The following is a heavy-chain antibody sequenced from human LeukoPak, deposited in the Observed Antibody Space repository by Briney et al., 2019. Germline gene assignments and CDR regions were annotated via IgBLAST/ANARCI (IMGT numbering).Heavy chain of an antibody. CDR2: MNPSSGST. J-gene: IGHJ3*02. V-gene: IGHV1-46*01. CDR3: AREGIKGTGDAFDI. D-gene: IGHD1-20*01. CDR1: GYTFTTYY. Sequence: GASVTVSCTASGYTFTTYYIHWVRQAPGQGFEWMGIMNPSSGSTSYAQRFQGRVTMTRDTSTSTVYMELRSLRSEDTAVYYCAREGIKGTGDAFDIWGQGTMVTVSS.